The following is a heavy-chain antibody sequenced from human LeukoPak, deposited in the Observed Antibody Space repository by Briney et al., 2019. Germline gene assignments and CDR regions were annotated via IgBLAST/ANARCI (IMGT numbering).Heavy chain of an antibody. CDR2: IYHSGST. V-gene: IGHV4-38-2*02. D-gene: IGHD3-3*01. Sequence: SETLSLTCTVSGYSITNAYYWGWIRQPPGKGLEWIGSIYHSGSTYYNPSLKSRVTISVDTSKNQFSLKLSSVTAADTAVYYCASESVFGVVIIRSDPWGQGTLVTVSS. CDR1: GYSITNAYY. CDR3: ASESVFGVVIIRSDP. J-gene: IGHJ5*02.